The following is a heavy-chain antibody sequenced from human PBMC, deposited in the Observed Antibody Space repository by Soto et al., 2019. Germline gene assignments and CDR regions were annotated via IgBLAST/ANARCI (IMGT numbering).Heavy chain of an antibody. CDR1: GFSLTTSS. CDR3: AKGGYTFAYE. J-gene: IGHJ4*02. D-gene: IGHD5-18*01. V-gene: IGHV3-23*01. Sequence: GESLRLPYASSGFSLTTSSMAWVRQPPGKGLEWVSAISPSASDTLYADSVKGRFTIFRDNSKNTLFLQMTSLRAEDTAVYYCAKGGYTFAYEWGQGP. CDR2: ISPSASDT.